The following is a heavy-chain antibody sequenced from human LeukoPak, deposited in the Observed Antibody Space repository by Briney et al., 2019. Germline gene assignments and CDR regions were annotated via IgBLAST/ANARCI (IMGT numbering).Heavy chain of an antibody. J-gene: IGHJ4*02. CDR1: GGTFSSYA. CDR2: IIPIFGTA. D-gene: IGHD2-2*01. CDR3: ATQYQLLLYY. V-gene: IGHV1-69*13. Sequence: ASVKVSCKASGGTFSSYAISWVRQAPGQGLEWMGGIIPIFGTANYAQKFQGRVTITADESTSTAYMELSSLRSEDTAVYYCATQYQLLLYYWGQGTLVTVSS.